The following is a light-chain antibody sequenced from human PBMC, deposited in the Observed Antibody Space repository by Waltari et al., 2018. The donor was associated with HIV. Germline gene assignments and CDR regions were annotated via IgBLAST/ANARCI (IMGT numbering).Light chain of an antibody. Sequence: QSALTQPASVSGSPGQSITISCTGTSSDVGSYNLVSWYQQHPGKAPKLMIYEGSKRPSGVSNRFSGSKSGNTDSLTISGLQAEDETDYYCCSYAGNSTFVVFGGGTKLTVL. J-gene: IGLJ2*01. CDR3: CSYAGNSTFVV. CDR2: EGS. CDR1: SSDVGSYNL. V-gene: IGLV2-23*03.